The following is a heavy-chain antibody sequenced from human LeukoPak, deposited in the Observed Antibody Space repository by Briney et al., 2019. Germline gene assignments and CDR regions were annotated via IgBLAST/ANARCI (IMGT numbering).Heavy chain of an antibody. D-gene: IGHD2-2*01. CDR2: IYYSGST. V-gene: IGHV4-59*08. J-gene: IGHJ5*02. CDR1: GGSISSYY. Sequence: SETLSLTCTVSGGSISSYYRSWIRQPPGKGLEWIGYIYYSGSTNYNPSLKSRVTISVDTSKNQFSLKLSSVTAADTAVYYCASSSIVVVPAADSNWFDPWGQGTLVTVSS. CDR3: ASSSIVVVPAADSNWFDP.